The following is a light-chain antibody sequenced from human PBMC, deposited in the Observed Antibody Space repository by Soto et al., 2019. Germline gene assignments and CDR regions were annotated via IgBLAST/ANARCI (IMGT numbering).Light chain of an antibody. CDR2: KAS. V-gene: IGKV1-5*03. Sequence: DIQMTQSPSTLSASVGDRVTFTCRASESISDWLVWYHQRPGKPPKLLIYKASRLESGVTSRFSGSASGTEFTITITSLQPDDFGTYYCQQYSTSSISFGPGTRLEIK. CDR3: QQYSTSSIS. CDR1: ESISDW. J-gene: IGKJ5*01.